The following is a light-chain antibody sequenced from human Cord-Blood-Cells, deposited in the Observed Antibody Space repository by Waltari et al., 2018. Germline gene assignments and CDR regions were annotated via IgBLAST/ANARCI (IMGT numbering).Light chain of an antibody. J-gene: IGLJ2*01. CDR1: SLRSYY. Sequence: SSELTQDPAVSVALGQTVRITCQGDSLRSYYASWYQQKPGQAPVLVIYGKNNRPSEIPDRFSVSSSGNTASLTITGAQAEDEADYYCNSRDSSGNHVVFGGGTKLTVL. V-gene: IGLV3-19*01. CDR3: NSRDSSGNHVV. CDR2: GKN.